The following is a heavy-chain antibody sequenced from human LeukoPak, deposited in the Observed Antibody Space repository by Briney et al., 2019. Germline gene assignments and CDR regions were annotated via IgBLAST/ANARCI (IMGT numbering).Heavy chain of an antibody. CDR2: IYYSGST. D-gene: IGHD5-12*01. CDR1: GGSISSGGCY. CDR3: ASGVATLDY. Sequence: PSETLSLTCTVSGGSISSGGCYWSWLRQHPGKGLEWIGYIYYSGSTYYNPSLKSRVTISVDTSKNQFSLKLSSVTAADTAVYYCASGVATLDYWGQGTLVTVSS. J-gene: IGHJ4*02. V-gene: IGHV4-31*03.